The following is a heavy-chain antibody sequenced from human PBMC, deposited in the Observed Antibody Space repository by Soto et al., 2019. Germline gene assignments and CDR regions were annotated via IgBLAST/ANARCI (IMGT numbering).Heavy chain of an antibody. V-gene: IGHV1-24*01. D-gene: IGHD4-17*01. J-gene: IGHJ6*02. Sequence: GASVKVSCKVSGYTLTELSMHWVRQAPGKGLEWMGGFDPEDGETIYAQKFQGRVTMTEDTSTDTAYMELSSLRSVDTAVYYCATGSRFYGDYANDYYYYYGMDGWGQGTTVTVSS. CDR2: FDPEDGET. CDR1: GYTLTELS. CDR3: ATGSRFYGDYANDYYYYYGMDG.